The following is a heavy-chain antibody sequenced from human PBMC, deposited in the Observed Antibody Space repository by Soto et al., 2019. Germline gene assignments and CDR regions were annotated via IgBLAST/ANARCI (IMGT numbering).Heavy chain of an antibody. D-gene: IGHD5-18*01. Sequence: GGSLRLSCVASGFTFSSYSMNWVRQAPGKGLEWVSYISVGSTTIYYADSVEGRFTISRDNAKNSVYLQMNSLRDEDTAVYYCTRVIAMDLLLHTAPGYWGQGTLVTVSS. J-gene: IGHJ4*02. CDR3: TRVIAMDLLLHTAPGY. CDR2: ISVGSTTI. CDR1: GFTFSSYS. V-gene: IGHV3-48*02.